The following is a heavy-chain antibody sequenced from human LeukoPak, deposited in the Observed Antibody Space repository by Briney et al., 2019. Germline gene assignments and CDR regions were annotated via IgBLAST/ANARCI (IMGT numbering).Heavy chain of an antibody. CDR1: GFTVSSYG. V-gene: IGHV3-30*03. D-gene: IGHD3-22*01. CDR3: ARGDYGYYDSTLRFDP. J-gene: IGHJ5*02. Sequence: GGSLRLSCAASGFTVSSYGMHWVRQAPGKGLEWVALISYDGSNKDYADSVRDRFTISRDSSKNTLYLQMNSLRAEDTAVYFCARGDYGYYDSTLRFDPWGQGTLVTVSS. CDR2: ISYDGSNK.